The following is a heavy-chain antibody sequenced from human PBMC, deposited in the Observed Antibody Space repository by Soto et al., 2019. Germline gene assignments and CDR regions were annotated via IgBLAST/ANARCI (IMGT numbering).Heavy chain of an antibody. Sequence: ASVKVSCKASGYTFTSHYMHWVRQAPGQGLEWMGIINPSGGSTGYAQKLQDRVTMTRDMSTNTVYMELSSLTFEDTAMYYCARAVGTGDVFDIWGQGTMVTVAS. CDR3: ARAVGTGDVFDI. CDR1: GYTFTSHY. V-gene: IGHV1-46*01. J-gene: IGHJ3*02. CDR2: INPSGGST. D-gene: IGHD5-18*01.